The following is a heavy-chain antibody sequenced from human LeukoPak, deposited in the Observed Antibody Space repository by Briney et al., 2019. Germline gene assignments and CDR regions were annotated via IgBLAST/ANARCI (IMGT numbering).Heavy chain of an antibody. CDR2: IYYSGST. J-gene: IGHJ4*02. CDR1: GGSISSYY. V-gene: IGHV4-59*01. Sequence: PSETLSLTCTVSGGSISSYYWSWIRQPPGKGLEWFGYIYYSGSTNYNPSLKSRVTISVDTSKNQFSLKLSSVTAADTAVYYCARGTYCSSTSCSVVVAPGDYWGQGTLVTVSS. D-gene: IGHD2-2*01. CDR3: ARGTYCSSTSCSVVVAPGDY.